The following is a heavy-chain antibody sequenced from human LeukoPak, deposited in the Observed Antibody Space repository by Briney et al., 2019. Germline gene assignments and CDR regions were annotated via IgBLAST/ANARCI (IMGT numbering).Heavy chain of an antibody. J-gene: IGHJ3*02. CDR3: ARNRSAVIVLAALGGASDI. Sequence: SETLSLTCAVSGHSISSGYYRGWIRQPPGKGLEWIGSIYHSGSTHYNPSLKSRVTISVDTSKNQFSLNLSSVTAADTAMYYCARNRSAVIVLAALGGASDICSHGTMVTVSS. D-gene: IGHD2-2*01. CDR1: GHSISSGYY. CDR2: IYHSGST. V-gene: IGHV4-38-2*01.